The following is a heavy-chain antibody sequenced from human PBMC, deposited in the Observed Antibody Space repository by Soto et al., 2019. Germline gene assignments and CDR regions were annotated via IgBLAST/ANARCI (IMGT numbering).Heavy chain of an antibody. Sequence: PGGSLRLSCAASGFTFSSYGMHWVRQAPGKGLEWVALIWYDGSNKYYADSVKGRFTISRDNSKNTLYLQMNSLRAEDTAMYYCERDGYYYGMDVWGQGTRVTVSS. V-gene: IGHV3-33*01. CDR1: GFTFSSYG. CDR2: IWYDGSNK. J-gene: IGHJ6*02. CDR3: ERDGYYYGMDV.